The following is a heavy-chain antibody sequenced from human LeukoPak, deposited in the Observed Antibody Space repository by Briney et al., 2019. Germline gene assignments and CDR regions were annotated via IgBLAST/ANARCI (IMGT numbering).Heavy chain of an antibody. CDR3: ARVLDTADAFDI. D-gene: IGHD5-18*01. CDR2: IYYSGST. V-gene: IGHV4-59*01. J-gene: IGHJ3*02. Sequence: SETLSLTCTVSGGSISSYYWSWIRQPPGKGLEWIGYIYYSGSTNYNPSLKSRVTISVDTSKNQFSLKLSSVTAADTAVYYCARVLDTADAFDIWGQGTMVTVSS. CDR1: GGSISSYY.